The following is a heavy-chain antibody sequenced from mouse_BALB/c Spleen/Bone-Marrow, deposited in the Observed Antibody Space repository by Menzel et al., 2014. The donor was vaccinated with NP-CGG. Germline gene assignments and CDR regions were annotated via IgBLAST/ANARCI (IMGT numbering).Heavy chain of an antibody. J-gene: IGHJ2*01. D-gene: IGHD1-1*01. V-gene: IGHV1-20*02. CDR3: ARSGYYGSSYFDY. Sequence: EVQGVESGPELVKPGASVKISCKASGYSFTGYFMNWVMQSHGKSLEWIGRINPYNGDTLYNQKFKGKATLTVDKSSSTAHMELRSLASEDSAVYYCARSGYYGSSYFDYWGQGTTLTVSS. CDR1: GYSFTGYF. CDR2: INPYNGDT.